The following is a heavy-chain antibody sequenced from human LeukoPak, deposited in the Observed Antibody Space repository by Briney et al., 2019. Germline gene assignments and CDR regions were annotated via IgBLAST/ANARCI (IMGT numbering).Heavy chain of an antibody. D-gene: IGHD6-19*01. V-gene: IGHV4-59*08. J-gene: IGHJ4*02. CDR1: GGSISSYY. Sequence: PSETLSLTCTVSGGSISSYYWSWTRQPPGQGLEWIGYIYNSGTTNYNPSLKSRVTISVDTSENQFSLKLSSVTAADTAVYYCARRTLYSSGYDYWGQGTLVTVSS. CDR3: ARRTLYSSGYDY. CDR2: IYNSGTT.